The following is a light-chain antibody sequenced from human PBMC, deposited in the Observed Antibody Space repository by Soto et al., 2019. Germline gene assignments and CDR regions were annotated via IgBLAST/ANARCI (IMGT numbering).Light chain of an antibody. CDR1: ESVSTF. J-gene: IGKJ5*01. CDR3: QQYNSWPIT. CDR2: GAS. V-gene: IGKV3D-15*01. Sequence: MPQSTPTLSLSRGESAVVSXRASESVSTFLAWYQQKPGQAPRRVIYGASTWGTGVPPRFTGSGSGTEFTLTISDLQSEDFAVYYCQQYNSWPITFGQGTRLEI.